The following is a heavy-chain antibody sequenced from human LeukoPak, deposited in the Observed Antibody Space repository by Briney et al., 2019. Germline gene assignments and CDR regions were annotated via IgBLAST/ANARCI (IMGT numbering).Heavy chain of an antibody. V-gene: IGHV3-30*18. J-gene: IGHJ4*02. CDR3: AKGDVDTAMVSGY. D-gene: IGHD5-18*01. Sequence: PGGSLRLSCAASGFTFSSYGMHWVRQAPGKGLEWVAVISYDGSNKYYADSVKGRFTISRDNSKNTLYLQMNSLRAEDTAVYYCAKGDVDTAMVSGYWGQGTLVTVSS. CDR2: ISYDGSNK. CDR1: GFTFSSYG.